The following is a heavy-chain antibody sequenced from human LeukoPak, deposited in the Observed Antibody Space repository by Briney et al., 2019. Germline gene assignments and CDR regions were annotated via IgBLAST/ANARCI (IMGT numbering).Heavy chain of an antibody. CDR2: ISIDGNNK. V-gene: IGHV3-30*18. J-gene: IGHJ4*02. CDR3: AKDQSQ. Sequence: GGSLRLSCAASGFTFRDYVMHWVRQAPGKGLEWVAVISIDGNNKYYGDSVKGRFTISRDNSKNTLYLQINSLRPEDTAVYYCAKDQSQWGQGTLVIVSS. CDR1: GFTFRDYV.